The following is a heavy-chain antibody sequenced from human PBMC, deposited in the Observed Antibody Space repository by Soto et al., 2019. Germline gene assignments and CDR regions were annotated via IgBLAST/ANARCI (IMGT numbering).Heavy chain of an antibody. CDR3: ARVQESIVVVVAAKAPLFDY. V-gene: IGHV1-18*01. D-gene: IGHD2-15*01. Sequence: ASVKVSCKASGYTFTSYGISWVRQAPGQGLEWMGWISAYNGNTNYAQKLQGRVNMTTDTSTSTAYMELRSLRSDDTAVYYCARVQESIVVVVAAKAPLFDYWGQGTLVTVSS. CDR1: GYTFTSYG. CDR2: ISAYNGNT. J-gene: IGHJ4*02.